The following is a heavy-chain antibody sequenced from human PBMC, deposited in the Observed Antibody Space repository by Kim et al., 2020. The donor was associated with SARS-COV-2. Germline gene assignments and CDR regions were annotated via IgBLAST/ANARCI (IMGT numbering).Heavy chain of an antibody. CDR3: ARRAGQLGTPFDY. D-gene: IGHD6-13*01. Sequence: SETLSLTCIISGGSNNSYYWSWIRQSPGKGLEWIGYIDYTGSTKYNPSLESRVTMSVDTSKNQFSLELTSVTATDTAVYFCARRAGQLGTPFDYWGQGTL. V-gene: IGHV4-59*08. CDR1: GGSNNSYY. CDR2: IDYTGST. J-gene: IGHJ4*02.